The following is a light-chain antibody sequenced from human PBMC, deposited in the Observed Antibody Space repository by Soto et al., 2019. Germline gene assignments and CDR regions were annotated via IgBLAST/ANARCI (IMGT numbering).Light chain of an antibody. CDR3: FSFTTTRTHV. CDR2: EVN. V-gene: IGLV2-14*01. CDR1: SSDIGAYDY. J-gene: IGLJ1*01. Sequence: QSALTQPASLSGSPGQSITISCTGTSSDIGAYDYVSWFQQHPGKAPKLMISEVNNRPSGVSNRFSGSKSGNTAYLTISGLQLEDEAEYFCFSFTTTRTHVFGTGTKVTVL.